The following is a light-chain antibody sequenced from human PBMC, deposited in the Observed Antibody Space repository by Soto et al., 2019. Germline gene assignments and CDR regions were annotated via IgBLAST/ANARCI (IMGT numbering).Light chain of an antibody. Sequence: QSVLTHPASVSWSPGQSITISCTGTNSDVGGYNYVSWYQQHPGKAPELMIYEVSHRPSGVSNRFSGSKSDNTASLTISGLQAEDEADYYCSSYTSISTLYVFGTGTKVTVL. CDR2: EVS. J-gene: IGLJ1*01. CDR3: SSYTSISTLYV. V-gene: IGLV2-14*01. CDR1: NSDVGGYNY.